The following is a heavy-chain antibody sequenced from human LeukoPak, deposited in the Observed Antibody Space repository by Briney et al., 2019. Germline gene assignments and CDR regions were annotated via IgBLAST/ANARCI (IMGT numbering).Heavy chain of an antibody. J-gene: IGHJ4*02. V-gene: IGHV4-34*01. Sequence: PSETLSLTCAVYGGSFSGYYWSWIRQPPGKGLEWIGEINHSGSTNYNPSLKSRVTISVDTSKNQFSLKLSSVTAADTAVYYCAREPFYYYGPGSYHPKNRPYFDYWSQGTLVTVSS. CDR1: GGSFSGYY. CDR2: INHSGST. CDR3: AREPFYYYGPGSYHPKNRPYFDY. D-gene: IGHD3-10*01.